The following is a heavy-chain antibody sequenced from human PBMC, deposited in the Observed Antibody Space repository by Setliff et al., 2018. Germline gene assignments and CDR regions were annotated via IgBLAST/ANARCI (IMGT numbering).Heavy chain of an antibody. CDR3: ARSAVAVPGQFYFDN. D-gene: IGHD6-19*01. Sequence: SLRLSCAASGFTFSTYAMSWVRQAPGKGLEWVSAMSASGTSTYHADSVKGRFTISGDNSKNTLYLQMNSLRPEDTAVYYCARSAVAVPGQFYFDNWGQGTQVTVSS. CDR1: GFTFSTYA. V-gene: IGHV3-23*01. J-gene: IGHJ4*02. CDR2: MSASGTST.